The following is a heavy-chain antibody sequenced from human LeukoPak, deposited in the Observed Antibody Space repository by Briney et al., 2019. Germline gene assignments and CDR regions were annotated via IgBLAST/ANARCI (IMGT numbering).Heavy chain of an antibody. CDR3: AKTPSYYYGSGSYYFVY. CDR1: GGTFSSYA. Sequence: SVKVSCKVSGGTFSSYAISWVRQAPGQGLEWMGGIIPIFGTANYAQKFQGRVTITADESTSTAYMELSSLRSEDTAVYYCAKTPSYYYGSGSYYFVYWGQGTLVTVSS. CDR2: IIPIFGTA. V-gene: IGHV1-69*13. J-gene: IGHJ4*02. D-gene: IGHD3-10*01.